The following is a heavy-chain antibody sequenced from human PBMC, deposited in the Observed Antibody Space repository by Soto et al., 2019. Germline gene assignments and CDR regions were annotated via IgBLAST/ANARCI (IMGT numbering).Heavy chain of an antibody. CDR3: ARLVYFDRSAYGL. J-gene: IGHJ3*01. CDR2: ISGSGDRT. V-gene: IGHV3-23*01. CDR1: GFTFSSYS. D-gene: IGHD3-22*01. Sequence: GGSLRLSGAASGFTFSSYSMSWVRHAPGKGREWVSVISGSGDRTYYADSVKGRFTISSDNSKKTLFLQMNSLRAEDTAVYYCARLVYFDRSAYGLWGQGTMVTVSS.